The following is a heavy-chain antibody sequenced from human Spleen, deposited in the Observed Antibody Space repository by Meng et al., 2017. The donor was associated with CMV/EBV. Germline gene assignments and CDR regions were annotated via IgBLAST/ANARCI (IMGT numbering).Heavy chain of an antibody. V-gene: IGHV4-34*01. CDR3: ARELELIPYFDY. CDR1: GGSFSGFY. CDR2: INSSERT. D-gene: IGHD1-7*01. Sequence: TCAVSGGSFSGFYWSWIRQPPGKGLEWIGEINSSERTNYNPSLKSRVTISVDTSKNQFSLRLSSVTAADTAVYYCARELELIPYFDYWGQGTLVTVSS. J-gene: IGHJ4*02.